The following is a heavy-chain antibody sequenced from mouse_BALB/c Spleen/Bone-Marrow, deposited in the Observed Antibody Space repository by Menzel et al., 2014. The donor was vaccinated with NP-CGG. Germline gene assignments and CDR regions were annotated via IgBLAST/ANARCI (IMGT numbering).Heavy chain of an antibody. CDR3: ARCLTGTSAMDY. D-gene: IGHD4-1*01. CDR2: IYPGSGST. Sequence: VQLVESGPELVKPGASVKMSCKASGYTFTDYVISWVKQRTGQGLEWIGEIYPGSGSTYYNEKFKGKATLTADKSSNTAYMQLSSLTSDDSAVYFCARCLTGTSAMDYWGQGTSVTVSS. CDR1: GYTFTDYV. J-gene: IGHJ4*01. V-gene: IGHV1-77*01.